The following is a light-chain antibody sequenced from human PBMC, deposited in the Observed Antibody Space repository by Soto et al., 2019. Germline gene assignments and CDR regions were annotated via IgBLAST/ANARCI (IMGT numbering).Light chain of an antibody. J-gene: IGLJ1*01. Sequence: QSVLTQLASVSGSPGQSITISCTGASSDVGGYNYVSWYQQHPGKAPKLMIYEVSNRPSGVSNRFSGSKSGNTASLTISGLQAEDEADYYCSSYTSSSTLVYVFGTGTKV. V-gene: IGLV2-14*01. CDR2: EVS. CDR3: SSYTSSSTLVYV. CDR1: SSDVGGYNY.